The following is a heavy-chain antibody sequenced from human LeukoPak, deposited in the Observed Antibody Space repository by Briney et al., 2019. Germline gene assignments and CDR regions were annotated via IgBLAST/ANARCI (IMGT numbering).Heavy chain of an antibody. Sequence: GGSLRLSCAASGFTLSSYEMNWVRQAPGKGLEGISYISSSGNTIYYADSVKGRFTISRDNAKNSLYLQMNSLRVEDTAVYYCARDQEPDAFDIWGQGTMVTVSS. CDR2: ISSSGNTI. J-gene: IGHJ3*02. CDR3: ARDQEPDAFDI. V-gene: IGHV3-48*03. CDR1: GFTLSSYE. D-gene: IGHD1-26*01.